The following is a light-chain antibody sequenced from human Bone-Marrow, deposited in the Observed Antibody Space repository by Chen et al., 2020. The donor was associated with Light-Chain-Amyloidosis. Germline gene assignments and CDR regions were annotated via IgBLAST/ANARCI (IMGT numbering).Light chain of an antibody. Sequence: QSALTPPASVSGSPGQSITISCTGTSSDVGGDNHVSWYQQHPDKAPKLMSYEVTNRPSWVPDRFSGSKANNTADLTSSGLNTESEADYYCSSYTITNTLVFGSGTRVTVL. J-gene: IGLJ1*01. CDR1: SSDVGGDNH. V-gene: IGLV2-14*01. CDR3: SSYTITNTLV. CDR2: EVT.